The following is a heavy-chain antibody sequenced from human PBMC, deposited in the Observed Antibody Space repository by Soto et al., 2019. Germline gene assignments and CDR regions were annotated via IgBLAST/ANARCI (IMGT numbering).Heavy chain of an antibody. D-gene: IGHD2-15*01. CDR1: GGTFSSYA. CDR3: ASPYCSGGSCYGYYYGMDV. J-gene: IGHJ6*02. Sequence: RASVKVSCKASGGTFSSYAISWVRQAPGQGLEWMGGIIPIFGTANYAQKFQGRVTITADESTSTAYMELSSLRSEDTAVYYCASPYCSGGSCYGYYYGMDVWGQGTTVTVSS. V-gene: IGHV1-69*13. CDR2: IIPIFGTA.